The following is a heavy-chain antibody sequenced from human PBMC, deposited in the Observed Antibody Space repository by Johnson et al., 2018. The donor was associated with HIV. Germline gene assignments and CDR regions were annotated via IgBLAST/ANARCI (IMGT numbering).Heavy chain of an antibody. J-gene: IGHJ3*02. D-gene: IGHD3-16*02. CDR2: ISHDGYNE. Sequence: QMQLVESGGGVVQPGGSLRLSCAASGFSFGTYAMHWVRQAPGKGLEWVAVISHDGYNEDYGDSVKGRFTISRDNSKNSLYLQLNSLRPEDTAVFYCARGDREIWFGGVIAPGAFDIWGQGTMVTVSS. CDR3: ARGDREIWFGGVIAPGAFDI. CDR1: GFSFGTYA. V-gene: IGHV3-30*03.